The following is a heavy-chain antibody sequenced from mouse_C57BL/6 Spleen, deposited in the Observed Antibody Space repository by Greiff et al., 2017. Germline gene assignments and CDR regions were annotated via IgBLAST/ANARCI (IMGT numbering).Heavy chain of an antibody. Sequence: EVKLMESGGGLVKPGGSLKLSCAASGFTFSDYGMHWVRQAPEKGLEWVAYISSGSSTIYYADTVKGRFPISRDNAKNTLFLQMTSLRSEDTAMYYCARKLRAMDYWGQGTSVTVSS. D-gene: IGHD1-1*01. V-gene: IGHV5-17*01. J-gene: IGHJ4*01. CDR1: GFTFSDYG. CDR3: ARKLRAMDY. CDR2: ISSGSSTI.